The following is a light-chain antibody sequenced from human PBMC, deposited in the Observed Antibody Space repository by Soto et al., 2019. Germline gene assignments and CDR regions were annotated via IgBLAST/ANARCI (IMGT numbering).Light chain of an antibody. CDR3: QQYDNLYT. J-gene: IGKJ5*01. CDR2: GAS. CDR1: ESISTW. Sequence: GDRVTITCRASESISTWLAWYQQKPGKAPKLLIYGASSLESGVPPRFSGDGSGTEFTLTISSLQREDFATYYCQQYDNLYTFGQGTRLEIK. V-gene: IGKV1-5*03.